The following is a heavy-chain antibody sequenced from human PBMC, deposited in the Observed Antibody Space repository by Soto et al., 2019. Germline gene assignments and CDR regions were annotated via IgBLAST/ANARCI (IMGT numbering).Heavy chain of an antibody. CDR2: INHSGST. Sequence: SETLSLTCAVYGGSFSGYYWSWIRQPPGKGLERIGEINHSGSTNYNPSLKSRVTISVDTSKNQFSLKLSSVTAADTAVYYCARGGAARLDYYYGMDVWGQGTTVTVSS. J-gene: IGHJ6*02. CDR1: GGSFSGYY. CDR3: ARGGAARLDYYYGMDV. D-gene: IGHD6-6*01. V-gene: IGHV4-34*01.